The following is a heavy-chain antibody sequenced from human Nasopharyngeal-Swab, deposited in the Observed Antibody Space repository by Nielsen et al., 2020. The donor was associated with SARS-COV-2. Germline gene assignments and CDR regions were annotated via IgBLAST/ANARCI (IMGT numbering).Heavy chain of an antibody. J-gene: IGHJ4*02. D-gene: IGHD1-14*01. V-gene: IGHV3-21*01. CDR3: LRGDRRNY. CDR1: GYSFSTYT. CDR2: ISSDGGAN. Sequence: GESLKISCAASGYSFSTYTMNWVRQAPGKGLEWLSSISSDGGANYHADSVKGRFTISRDNAKNSLYMEMNSLRAEDTAVYYCLRGDRRNYWGPGTLVSVSS.